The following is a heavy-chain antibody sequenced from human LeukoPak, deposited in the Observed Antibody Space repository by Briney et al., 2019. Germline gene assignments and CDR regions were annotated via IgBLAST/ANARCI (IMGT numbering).Heavy chain of an antibody. V-gene: IGHV3-74*01. Sequence: GGSLRLSCAASGFTFSSYWMHGVRQVPGKGLVWVSRINSDGSSTSYADPVKGRFTISRDNAKNTLYVQMNSLRAEDTAVYYCSTGSGHAFDIWGRGTMVTVSS. D-gene: IGHD3-10*01. J-gene: IGHJ3*02. CDR1: GFTFSSYW. CDR3: STGSGHAFDI. CDR2: INSDGSST.